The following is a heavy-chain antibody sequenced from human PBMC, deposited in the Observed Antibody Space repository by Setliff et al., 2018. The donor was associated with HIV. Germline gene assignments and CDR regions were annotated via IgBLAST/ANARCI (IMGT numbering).Heavy chain of an antibody. CDR2: INAGNGNT. J-gene: IGHJ4*02. D-gene: IGHD2-15*01. Sequence: GASVKVSCKASGYTFTSYAMHWVRQAPGQRLEWMGWINAGNGNTKYSQEFQGRVTITRDKSASTAYMELSSLRSEDMAVYYCARGSGGSLTELGDYWGQGTLVTVSS. CDR1: GYTFTSYA. V-gene: IGHV1-3*03. CDR3: ARGSGGSLTELGDY.